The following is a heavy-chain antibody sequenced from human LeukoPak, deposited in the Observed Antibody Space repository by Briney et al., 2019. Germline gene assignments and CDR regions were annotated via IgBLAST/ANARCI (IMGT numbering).Heavy chain of an antibody. J-gene: IGHJ4*02. CDR3: AAGPQRRYCSSTSCYARY. Sequence: SVKVSCKASGFTFTSSAVQWVRRARGQRLEWIGWIVVGSGNTNYAQKFQERVTITRDMSTSTAYMELSSLRSEDTAVYYCAAGPQRRYCSSTSCYARYWGQGTLVTVSS. V-gene: IGHV1-58*01. D-gene: IGHD2-2*01. CDR1: GFTFTSSA. CDR2: IVVGSGNT.